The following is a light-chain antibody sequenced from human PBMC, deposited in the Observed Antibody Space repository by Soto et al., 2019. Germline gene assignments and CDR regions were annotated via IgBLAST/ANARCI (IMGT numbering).Light chain of an antibody. CDR3: SSYTGSSTFYV. V-gene: IGLV2-14*01. Sequence: QSVLTQPASVSGSPGQSITISCTGTSSDVGGYNYVSWYQQHPGKAPKLMIYDVSNRPSGVSNRFSGSKSGNTASLTISGLKAEDEADYYCSSYTGSSTFYVFGTGTKVTVL. J-gene: IGLJ1*01. CDR2: DVS. CDR1: SSDVGGYNY.